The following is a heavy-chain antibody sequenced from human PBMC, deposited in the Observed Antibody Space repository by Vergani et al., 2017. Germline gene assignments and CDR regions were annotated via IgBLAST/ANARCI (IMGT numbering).Heavy chain of an antibody. D-gene: IGHD3-22*01. CDR2: IDWDDDK. J-gene: IGHJ4*02. V-gene: IGHV2-70*04. CDR3: ARMRYYDSSGYSGLYFDY. Sequence: QVTLKESGPALVKPTQTLTLTCTFSGFSLSTSGMRVSWIRQPPGKALEWLARIDWDDDKFYSTSLKTRLTISKDTSKNQVVLTMTNMDPVDTATYYCARMRYYDSSGYSGLYFDYWGQGTLVTVSS. CDR1: GFSLSTSGMR.